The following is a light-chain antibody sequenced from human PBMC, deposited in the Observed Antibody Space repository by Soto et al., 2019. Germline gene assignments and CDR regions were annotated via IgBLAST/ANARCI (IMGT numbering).Light chain of an antibody. V-gene: IGLV2-11*01. J-gene: IGLJ2*01. CDR3: CSYAGTNGLI. Sequence: QSALTQPRSVSGSPGQSVTISCTGTSSDVGGYQYVSWYQHHPGKAPKLMIYDVAKRPSWVPDRFSASKSGNTASLTISGLQAEDEADYYCCSYAGTNGLIFGGGTKLTVL. CDR1: SSDVGGYQY. CDR2: DVA.